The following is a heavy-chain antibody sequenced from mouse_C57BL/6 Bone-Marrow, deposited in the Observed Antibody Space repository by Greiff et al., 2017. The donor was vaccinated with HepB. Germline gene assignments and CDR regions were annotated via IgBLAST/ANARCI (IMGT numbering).Heavy chain of an antibody. V-gene: IGHV3-6*01. Sequence: EVKLMESGPGLVKPSQSLSLTCSVTGYSITSGYYWNWIRQFPGNKLEWMGYISYDGSNNYNPSLKNRISITRDTSKNQFFLKLNSVTTEDTATYYCARVGAYYSYLYWYFDVWGTGTTVTVSS. CDR2: ISYDGSN. J-gene: IGHJ1*03. CDR1: GYSITSGYY. CDR3: ARVGAYYSYLYWYFDV. D-gene: IGHD1-1*01.